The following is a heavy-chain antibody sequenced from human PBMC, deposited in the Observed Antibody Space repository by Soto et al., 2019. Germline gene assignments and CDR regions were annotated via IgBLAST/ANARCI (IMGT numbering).Heavy chain of an antibody. CDR2: ITSSSSTI. CDR3: ARERALSNYPDY. V-gene: IGHV3-48*01. Sequence: GGSLRLSCAASGLNFSSYAMSWVRQAPGKGLEWVSYITSSSSTIYYSDSVKGRFTISRDNAKNSLYLQMNSLRAEDTAFYYCARERALSNYPDYWGQGTLVTVSS. J-gene: IGHJ4*02. D-gene: IGHD4-4*01. CDR1: GLNFSSYA.